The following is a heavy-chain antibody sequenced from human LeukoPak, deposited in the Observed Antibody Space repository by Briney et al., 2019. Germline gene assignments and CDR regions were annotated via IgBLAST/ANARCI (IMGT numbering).Heavy chain of an antibody. J-gene: IGHJ5*02. V-gene: IGHV4-34*01. Sequence: ETLSLTCAVYGGSFSGYYWSWIRQPPGKGLEWIGEINHSGSTNYNPSLKSRVTISVDTSKNQFSLKLSSVTAADTAVYYCARARIVGARATSGRFSFNWFDPWGQGTLVTVSS. CDR3: ARARIVGARATSGRFSFNWFDP. CDR1: GGSFSGYY. CDR2: INHSGST. D-gene: IGHD1-26*01.